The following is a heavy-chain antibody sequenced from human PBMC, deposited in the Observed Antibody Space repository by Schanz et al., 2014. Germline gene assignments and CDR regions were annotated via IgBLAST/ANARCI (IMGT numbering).Heavy chain of an antibody. V-gene: IGHV3-23*01. CDR1: GVTFSTYA. D-gene: IGHD2-15*01. CDR2: ITTGGNT. J-gene: IGHJ5*01. CDR3: SKDKQGSRSDDS. Sequence: EVQLLESGGGVVQPGRSLRLSCVASGVTFSTYAMSWARQTPGKGLEWVSSITTGGNTYYRDSVKGRFIVSRDNSKNTLYLEMNRLRVDDTAVYYCSKDKQGSRSDDSWGQGTLVTVSS.